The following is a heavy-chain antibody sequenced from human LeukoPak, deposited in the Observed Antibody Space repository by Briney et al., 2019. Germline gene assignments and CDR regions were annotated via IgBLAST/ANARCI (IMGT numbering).Heavy chain of an antibody. J-gene: IGHJ4*02. CDR2: IIPIYGTT. D-gene: IGHD3-3*01. CDR3: ATPHKYYDVWRGYCPFDN. CDR1: GGTFINYA. V-gene: IGHV1-69*13. Sequence: GASXKVSCKASGGTFINYAINWVRQAPGQGLEWLGGIIPIYGTTNYEKTFQGRVTITADESTTTAYMELSSLRSEDTALYYCATPHKYYDVWRGYCPFDNWGQGTLVTVSS.